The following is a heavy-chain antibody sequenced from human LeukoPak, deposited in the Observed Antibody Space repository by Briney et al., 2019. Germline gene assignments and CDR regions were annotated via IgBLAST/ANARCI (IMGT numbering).Heavy chain of an antibody. Sequence: GGSLRLSCAASGFTFSSYAMHWVRQAPGKGLEWVAVISYDGSNKYYADSVKDRFTISRDNSKNTLYLQMNSLRAEDTAVYYCARDRHYYDSSGYYYVLAYWGQGTLVTVSS. CDR3: ARDRHYYDSSGYYYVLAY. V-gene: IGHV3-30-3*01. D-gene: IGHD3-22*01. CDR2: ISYDGSNK. J-gene: IGHJ4*02. CDR1: GFTFSSYA.